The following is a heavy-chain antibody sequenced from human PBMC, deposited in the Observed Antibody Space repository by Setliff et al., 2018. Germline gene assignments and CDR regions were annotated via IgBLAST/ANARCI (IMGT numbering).Heavy chain of an antibody. J-gene: IGHJ4*02. CDR3: AAEGYDSSGYDY. V-gene: IGHV1-58*01. CDR1: GGTFSSSA. Sequence: SVKVSCKASGGTFSSSAVQWVRQARGQRLEWIGWIVVGSGNTNYAQKFQERVTITRDMSTSTAYMELSSLRSEDTAVYYCAAEGYDSSGYDYWGQGTLVTVSS. D-gene: IGHD3-22*01. CDR2: IVVGSGNT.